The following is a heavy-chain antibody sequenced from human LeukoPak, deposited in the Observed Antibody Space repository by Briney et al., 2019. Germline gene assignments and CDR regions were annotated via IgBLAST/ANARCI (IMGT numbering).Heavy chain of an antibody. V-gene: IGHV3-15*01. Sequence: GGSLRLSCAASGFTFSNAWMSWVRQAPGKGLEWVGRIKSKTDGGTTDYASPVKGRFIISRVDSDNTVYLEMETLKTEDTAVYYCMSDLDNWGQGTLVTVSS. CDR1: GFTFSNAW. CDR3: MSDLDN. J-gene: IGHJ4*02. CDR2: IKSKTDGGTT.